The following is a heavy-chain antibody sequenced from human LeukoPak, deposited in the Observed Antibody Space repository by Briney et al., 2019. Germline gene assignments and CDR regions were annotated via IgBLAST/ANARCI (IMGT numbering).Heavy chain of an antibody. J-gene: IGHJ5*02. V-gene: IGHV3-21*01. CDR1: GFTFSSYS. D-gene: IGHD6-6*01. Sequence: GGSLRLSCAASGFTFSSYSMNWVRQAPGKGLEWVSSISSSSSYIYYADSVKGRFTISRDNAKNSLYLQMNSLRAEDTAVYYCARQPPRYIAARPGNWFDPWGQGTLVTVSS. CDR2: ISSSSSYI. CDR3: ARQPPRYIAARPGNWFDP.